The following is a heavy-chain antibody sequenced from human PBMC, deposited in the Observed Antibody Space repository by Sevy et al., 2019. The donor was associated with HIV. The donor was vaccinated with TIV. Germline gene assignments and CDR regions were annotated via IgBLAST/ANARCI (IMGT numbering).Heavy chain of an antibody. CDR3: AKDTGRTIAVADPISYGMDV. CDR2: ISWDGGST. CDR1: GFTFDDYA. J-gene: IGHJ6*02. Sequence: GGSLRLSCAASGFTFDDYAMHWVRQAPGKGLEWVSLISWDGGSTYYADSVKGRFTISRDNSKNSLYLQMNSLRAEETALYYCAKDTGRTIAVADPISYGMDVWGQGTTVTVSS. D-gene: IGHD6-19*01. V-gene: IGHV3-43D*03.